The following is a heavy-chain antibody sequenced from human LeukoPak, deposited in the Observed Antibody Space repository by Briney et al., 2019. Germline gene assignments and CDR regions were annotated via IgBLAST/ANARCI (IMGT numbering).Heavy chain of an antibody. D-gene: IGHD5-24*01. J-gene: IGHJ4*02. V-gene: IGHV3-30*18. CDR2: ISYDGSNK. CDR1: GFTFSSYG. CDR3: AKDFWEMATTDY. Sequence: GGSLRLSCAASGFTFSSYGMHWVRQAPGKGLEWVAVISYDGSNKYYADSVKGRFTISRDNSKSTLNLQMNSLRVEDTAAYYCAKDFWEMATTDYWGQGTLVTVSS.